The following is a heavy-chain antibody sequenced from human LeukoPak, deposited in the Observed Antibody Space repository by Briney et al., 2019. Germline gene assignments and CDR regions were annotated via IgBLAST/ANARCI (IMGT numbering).Heavy chain of an antibody. D-gene: IGHD2-15*01. Sequence: SETLSLTCTVSGGSISSGSYYWSWIRQPAGKGLEWIGRIYTSGSTNYNPSLKSRVTISVDTSKNQFSLKLSSVTAADTAVYYCAGRTALGYCSGGSCYSDFDYWGQGTLVTASS. V-gene: IGHV4-61*02. CDR2: IYTSGST. J-gene: IGHJ4*02. CDR1: GGSISSGSYY. CDR3: AGRTALGYCSGGSCYSDFDY.